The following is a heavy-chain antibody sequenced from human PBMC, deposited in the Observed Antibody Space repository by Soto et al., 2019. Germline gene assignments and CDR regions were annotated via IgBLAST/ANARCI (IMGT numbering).Heavy chain of an antibody. Sequence: QVQLVESGGGVVQPGRSLRLSCAVSGFSFSSYGMHWVRQAPGKGLEWVAVIWHDGSNKYYADSVKGRFTISRDNAKNTLDLQMNSLRAEDTAVYYCARGRSGSHLGPFDYWGQGTLVTVSS. V-gene: IGHV3-33*01. CDR2: IWHDGSNK. CDR3: ARGRSGSHLGPFDY. J-gene: IGHJ4*02. CDR1: GFSFSSYG. D-gene: IGHD1-26*01.